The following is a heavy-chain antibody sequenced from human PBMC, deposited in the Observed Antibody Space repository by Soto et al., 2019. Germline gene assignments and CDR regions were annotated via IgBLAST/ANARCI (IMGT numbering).Heavy chain of an antibody. V-gene: IGHV4-38-2*01. CDR3: ASLNYYDSSGYYYGLLDAFDI. J-gene: IGHJ3*02. CDR1: GYSISSGYY. CDR2: IYHSGST. Sequence: LSLTCAVSGYSISSGYYWGWIRQPPGKGLEWIGSIYHSGSTYYNPSLKSRVTISVDTSKNQFSLKLSSVTAADTAVYYCASLNYYDSSGYYYGLLDAFDIWGQGTMVTVSS. D-gene: IGHD3-22*01.